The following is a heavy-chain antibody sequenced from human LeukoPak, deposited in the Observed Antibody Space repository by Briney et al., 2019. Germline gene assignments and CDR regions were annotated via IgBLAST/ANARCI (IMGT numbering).Heavy chain of an antibody. CDR3: ARRERAAAVLGYYYGMDV. J-gene: IGHJ6*04. CDR1: GGTFSSYA. D-gene: IGHD6-13*01. Sequence: SVKVSCKASGGTFSSYAISWVRQAPGQGLEWMGGIIPIFGTANYAQKFQGRVTITADESTSTAYMELSSLRSEDTAVYYCARRERAAAVLGYYYGMDVWGKGTTVTVSS. CDR2: IIPIFGTA. V-gene: IGHV1-69*13.